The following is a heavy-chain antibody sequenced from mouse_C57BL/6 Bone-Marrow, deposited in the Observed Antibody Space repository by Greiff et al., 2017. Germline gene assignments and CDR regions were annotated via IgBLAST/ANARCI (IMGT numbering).Heavy chain of an antibody. CDR3: ARQIDYDYDGFYYAMDY. CDR1: GFTFSSYG. CDR2: ISSGGSYT. D-gene: IGHD2-4*01. Sequence: EVQLVESGGDLVKPGGSLKLSCAASGFTFSSYGMSWVRQTPDKRLEWVATISSGGSYTYYPDSVKGRFTISRDNAKNTLYLQMSSLKSEDTAIYDCARQIDYDYDGFYYAMDYWGQGTSVTVSS. J-gene: IGHJ4*01. V-gene: IGHV5-6*01.